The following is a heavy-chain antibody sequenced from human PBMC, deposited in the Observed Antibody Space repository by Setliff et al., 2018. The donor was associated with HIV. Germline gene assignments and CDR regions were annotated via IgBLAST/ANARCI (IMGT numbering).Heavy chain of an antibody. CDR2: IYASGT. D-gene: IGHD1-26*01. CDR3: ARGALQDGTGSYYEGFDY. V-gene: IGHV4-4*07. CDR1: GGSIGPYY. J-gene: IGHJ4*02. Sequence: SLTCTVSGGSIGPYYWNWIRLPAGKGLEWIGRIYASGTNYNPSLKSRVTISVDTSKNQFSLKLSSVTAADTAVYYCARGALQDGTGSYYEGFDYWGQGTLVTVSS.